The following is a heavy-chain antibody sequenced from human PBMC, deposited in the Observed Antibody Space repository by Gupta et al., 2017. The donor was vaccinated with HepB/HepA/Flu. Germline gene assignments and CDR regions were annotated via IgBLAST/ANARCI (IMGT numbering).Heavy chain of an antibody. CDR2: IKEDGGEM. CDR3: ARDPRVGWDQRGFDY. Sequence: EVQLVESGGGLVQPGGSLRLSCVGSGFTFSRYWMSWVRQAPGKGLEWVANIKEDGGEMNYVDSVKGRFTISRDNTKNSLYLQMNSLRVEDTAVYYCARDPRVGWDQRGFDYWGQGALVTVSS. J-gene: IGHJ4*02. D-gene: IGHD1-26*01. CDR1: GFTFSRYW. V-gene: IGHV3-7*01.